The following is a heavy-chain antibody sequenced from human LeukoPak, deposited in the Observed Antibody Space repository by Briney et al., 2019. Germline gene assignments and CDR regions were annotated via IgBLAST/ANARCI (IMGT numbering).Heavy chain of an antibody. Sequence: PGGSLRLSCAASGFTFSSYAMSWVRQAPGKGLEWVSAISGSGGSTYYADSVKGRFTISRDNSKNTLYLQMNSLRAEDTAVYYCAKDTYGSGSYFMYYYGMDVWGQGTTVTVSS. J-gene: IGHJ6*02. D-gene: IGHD3-10*01. V-gene: IGHV3-23*01. CDR1: GFTFSSYA. CDR3: AKDTYGSGSYFMYYYGMDV. CDR2: ISGSGGST.